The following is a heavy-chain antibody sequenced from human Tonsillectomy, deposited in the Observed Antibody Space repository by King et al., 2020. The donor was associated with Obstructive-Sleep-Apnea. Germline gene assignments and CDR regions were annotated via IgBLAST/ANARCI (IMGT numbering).Heavy chain of an antibody. J-gene: IGHJ3*02. D-gene: IGHD2-21*01. CDR3: ASVADIVVVKADAFDI. CDR2: ISSSSSYI. Sequence: VQLVESGGGLVKPGGSLRLSCAASGFTFSSYSMNWVRQAPGKGLEWVSSISSSSSYIYYADSVKGRFTISRDNAKNSLYLQMNSLRAEDTAVYYCASVADIVVVKADAFDIWGQGTMVTVSS. V-gene: IGHV3-21*01. CDR1: GFTFSSYS.